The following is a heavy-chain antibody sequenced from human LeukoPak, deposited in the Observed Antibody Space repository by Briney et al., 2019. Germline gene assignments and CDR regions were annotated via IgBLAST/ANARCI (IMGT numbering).Heavy chain of an antibody. CDR2: IHFRGST. J-gene: IGHJ4*02. D-gene: IGHD3-10*01. Sequence: PSQTLSLTCTVSGGSITSGDYYWSWIRQPPGEGLEWIGYIHFRGSTSYNPSLKSRVAISVDTSKNQFSLQLNSVTPEDTAVYYCARYYYGWDYWGQGTLVTVSS. V-gene: IGHV4-30-4*01. CDR1: GGSITSGDYY. CDR3: ARYYYGWDY.